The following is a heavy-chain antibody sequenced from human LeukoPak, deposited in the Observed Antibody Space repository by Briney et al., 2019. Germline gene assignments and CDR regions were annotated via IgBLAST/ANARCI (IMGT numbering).Heavy chain of an antibody. D-gene: IGHD3-22*01. J-gene: IGHJ4*02. CDR1: GFTFSSYE. Sequence: GGSLRLSCAASGFTFSSYEMNWVRQAPGKGLEWVSYISSSGSTIYYADSVKGRFTISRDNAKNSLYLQMNSLRAEDTAVYYCARGYYDSNAQLFDYWGQGTLVTVSS. CDR2: ISSSGSTI. CDR3: ARGYYDSNAQLFDY. V-gene: IGHV3-48*03.